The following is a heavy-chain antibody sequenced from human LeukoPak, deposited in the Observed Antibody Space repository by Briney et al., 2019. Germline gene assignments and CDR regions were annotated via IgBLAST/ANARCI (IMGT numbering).Heavy chain of an antibody. CDR3: AKDPYSGSYFDY. Sequence: PGGSLRLSCAASGFTFSSYAMSWVRQAPGKGLEWVSAISGSGGSTYYADSVKGRFTIPRDNSKNTLYLQMNSLRAEDTAVYYCAKDPYSGSYFDYWGQGTLVTVSS. CDR1: GFTFSSYA. V-gene: IGHV3-23*01. J-gene: IGHJ4*02. CDR2: ISGSGGST. D-gene: IGHD1-26*01.